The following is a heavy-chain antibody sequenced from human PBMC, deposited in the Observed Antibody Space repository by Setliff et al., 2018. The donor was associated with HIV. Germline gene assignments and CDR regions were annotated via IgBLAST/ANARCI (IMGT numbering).Heavy chain of an antibody. CDR3: VKPYTGYYYDGSVYDDF. J-gene: IGHJ4*02. CDR1: GFILSNYR. CDR2: ISSSSTYT. D-gene: IGHD3-22*01. Sequence: GESLKISCAASGFILSNYRMNWVRQAPGKGLEWVSSISSSSTYTFYADSVKGRFIISRDTSKNTLYLQMISLRPDDTAIYYCVKPYTGYYYDGSVYDDFWGQGTLVTVSS. V-gene: IGHV3-21*01.